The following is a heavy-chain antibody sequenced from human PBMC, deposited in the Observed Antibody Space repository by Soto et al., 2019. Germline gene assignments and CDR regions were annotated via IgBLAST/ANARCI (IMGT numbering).Heavy chain of an antibody. CDR2: INPNSGGT. CDR1: GYTFTGYY. V-gene: IGHV1-2*02. CDR3: AREGEGFWSGYYRAGNWFDP. D-gene: IGHD3-3*01. Sequence: ASVKVSCKASGYTFTGYYMHWVRQAPGQGPEWMGWINPNSGGTNYAQKFQGRVTMTRGTSISTAYMELSRLRSDDTAVYYCAREGEGFWSGYYRAGNWFDPWGQGTLVTVS. J-gene: IGHJ5*02.